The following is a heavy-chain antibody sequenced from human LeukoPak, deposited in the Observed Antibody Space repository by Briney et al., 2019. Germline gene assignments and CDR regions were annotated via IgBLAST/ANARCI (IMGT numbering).Heavy chain of an antibody. Sequence: SQTLSLTCAISGDSVSSNSAAWSWIRQSPSRGLEWLGRTYYRSKWCNDYALSVKSRITINPDTSKNQFSLQLNSVTPEDTAAYYCARDQGGRFDSWGQGTLVTVSS. J-gene: IGHJ5*01. CDR2: TYYRSKWCN. CDR1: GDSVSSNSAA. V-gene: IGHV6-1*01. CDR3: ARDQGGRFDS. D-gene: IGHD3-16*01.